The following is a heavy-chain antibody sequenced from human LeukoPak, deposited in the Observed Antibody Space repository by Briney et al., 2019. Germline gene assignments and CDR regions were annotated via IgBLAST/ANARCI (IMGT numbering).Heavy chain of an antibody. D-gene: IGHD2-15*01. CDR2: ISGSGGST. CDR3: AREVGQYDY. CDR1: GFTVSSNY. J-gene: IGHJ4*02. V-gene: IGHV3-23*01. Sequence: GGSLRLSCAASGFTVSSNYMSWVRQAPGKGLEWVSAISGSGGSTYYADSVKGRFTISRDNAKNSLYLQMNSLRAEDTAVYYCAREVGQYDYWGQGTLVTVSS.